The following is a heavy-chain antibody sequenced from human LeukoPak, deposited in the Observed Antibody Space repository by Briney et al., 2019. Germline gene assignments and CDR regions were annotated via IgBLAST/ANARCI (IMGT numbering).Heavy chain of an antibody. CDR2: ISGSGAGT. CDR1: GFTFSTYA. J-gene: IGHJ4*02. CDR3: AKDGKKYGSTWDFDY. D-gene: IGHD6-13*01. V-gene: IGHV3-23*01. Sequence: GGSLRLSCAASGFTFSTYAMIWVRQAPGKGLGWVSGISGSGAGTYTADSVKGRFTISRVNSKNTLFLQMNSLRAEDTAVYYCAKDGKKYGSTWDFDYWGQGTLVTVSS.